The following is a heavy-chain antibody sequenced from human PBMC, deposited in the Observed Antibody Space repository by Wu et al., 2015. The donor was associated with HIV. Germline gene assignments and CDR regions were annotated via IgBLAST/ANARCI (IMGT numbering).Heavy chain of an antibody. D-gene: IGHD3-10*01. Sequence: QVQLQESGPGLVQSSHILSLTCTVSGGSINSGDYYWSWIRQSPGKGLEWIGYIYYSGSTNYNPSLRSRITISIHASNNEFSLQLNSVTASDTAVYYCARLWRGVGAFDIWGQGTVVTVSS. V-gene: IGHV4-30-4*01. CDR2: IYYSGST. J-gene: IGHJ3*02. CDR1: GGSINSGDYY. CDR3: ARLWRGVGAFDI.